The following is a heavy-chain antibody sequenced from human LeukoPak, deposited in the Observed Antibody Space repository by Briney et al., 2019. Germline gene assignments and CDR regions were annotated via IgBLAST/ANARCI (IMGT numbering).Heavy chain of an antibody. Sequence: SETLSLTCTVSGGSISSGGYYWSWIRQHPGKGLEWIGYIYHSGSTYYNPSLKSRVTISVDRSKNQFSLKLSSVTAADTAVYYCARDSLEPYGIDVWGQGTTVTVSS. J-gene: IGHJ6*02. V-gene: IGHV4-30-2*01. CDR2: IYHSGST. CDR1: GGSISSGGYY. D-gene: IGHD1-1*01. CDR3: ARDSLEPYGIDV.